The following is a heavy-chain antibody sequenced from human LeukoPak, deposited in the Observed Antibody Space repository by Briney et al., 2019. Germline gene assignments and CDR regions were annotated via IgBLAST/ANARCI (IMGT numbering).Heavy chain of an antibody. Sequence: ASVKVSCKASGYTFTGYYMHWVRQAPGQGLEWMGWINPNSGGTNYAQKFQGRVTMTRDTSISTAYMELSRLRSDDTAVYYCARESGRRIVVPAAMNSYYYGMDVWGQGTTVTVSS. CDR3: ARESGRRIVVPAAMNSYYYGMDV. J-gene: IGHJ6*02. V-gene: IGHV1-2*02. CDR2: INPNSGGT. CDR1: GYTFTGYY. D-gene: IGHD2-2*01.